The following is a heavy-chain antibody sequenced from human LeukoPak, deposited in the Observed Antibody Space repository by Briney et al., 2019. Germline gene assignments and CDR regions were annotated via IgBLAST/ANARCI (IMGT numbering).Heavy chain of an antibody. V-gene: IGHV3-7*01. CDR3: TREGITAAADY. Sequence: GGSPRLSCAASGFSFSSFWRSWVRQAPGKGLEWVANIKQDGSEKNYVDSVKGRFTISRDNAKNSLYLQLNSLRAEDTAVYYCTREGITAAADYWGQGTLVTVSS. CDR1: GFSFSSFW. J-gene: IGHJ4*02. D-gene: IGHD6-13*01. CDR2: IKQDGSEK.